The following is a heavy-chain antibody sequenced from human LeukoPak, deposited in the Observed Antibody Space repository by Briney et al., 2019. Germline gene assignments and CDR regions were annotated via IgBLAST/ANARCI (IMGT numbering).Heavy chain of an antibody. D-gene: IGHD2-21*02. CDR1: GYTFTSYY. V-gene: IGHV1-46*01. CDR3: ARGAYCGGDCLGY. J-gene: IGHJ4*02. Sequence: ASVNVSCKASGYTFTSYYMHRVRQAPGQGLEWMGIINPSGGSTSYAQKLQGRVTMTRDTSTSTVYMELSSLRSEDTAVYYCARGAYCGGDCLGYWGQGTLVTVSS. CDR2: INPSGGST.